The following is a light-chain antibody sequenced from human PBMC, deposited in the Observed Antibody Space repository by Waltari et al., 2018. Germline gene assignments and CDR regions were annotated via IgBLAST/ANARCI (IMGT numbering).Light chain of an antibody. CDR1: QSLIHSDGNTY. J-gene: IGKJ1*01. Sequence: DIVMTQTPLSSPVTLGQPASISCRSSQSLIHSDGNTYLSWLQQRPGQPPRLLIYTISKRFSGVPDRFSGSGAGTDFTLTISSLQAEDVAVYYCHQYYNTPRTFGQGTKVEIK. V-gene: IGKV2-24*01. CDR3: HQYYNTPRT. CDR2: TIS.